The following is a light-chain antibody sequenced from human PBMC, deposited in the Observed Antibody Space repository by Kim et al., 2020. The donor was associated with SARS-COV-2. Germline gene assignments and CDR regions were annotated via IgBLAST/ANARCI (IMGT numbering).Light chain of an antibody. J-gene: IGKJ5*01. CDR3: LQLNTYPIT. V-gene: IGKV1-17*01. CDR2: DAS. Sequence: DIQMTQSPSSLSASVGDRVTITCRASQDIRNDLGWYQQNPGKAPKLLIYDASSLQRGVPSRFSVSGSGTDFTFTISSVQPEDFATYFCLQLNTYPITFGQETRLEIK. CDR1: QDIRND.